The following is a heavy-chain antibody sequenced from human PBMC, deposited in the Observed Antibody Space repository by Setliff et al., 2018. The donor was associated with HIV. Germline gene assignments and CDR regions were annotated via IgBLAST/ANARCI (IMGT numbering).Heavy chain of an antibody. CDR3: ARGRTQWPNYNYFDP. Sequence: SEPLSPTFTVPGGSISSNNYYWGWIRQPPGKGLEWIGSIYHSGTTYYNPSLKSRVTISVDTSKSQFSLKLSSLTAADTAVYYCARGRTQWPNYNYFDPWGLGTLVTVSS. D-gene: IGHD6-19*01. CDR1: GGSISSNNYY. V-gene: IGHV4-39*07. CDR2: IYHSGTT. J-gene: IGHJ5*02.